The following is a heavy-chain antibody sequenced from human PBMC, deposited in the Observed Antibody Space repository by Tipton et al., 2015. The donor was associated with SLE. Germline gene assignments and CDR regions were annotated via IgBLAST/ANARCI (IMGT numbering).Heavy chain of an antibody. CDR3: ARLGSSWPLDC. D-gene: IGHD2-2*01. CDR1: GGSIISSRFY. V-gene: IGHV4-39*01. J-gene: IGHJ4*02. CDR2: IFYSGST. Sequence: TLSLTCTVSGGSIISSRFYWGWVRQPPGKGLEWVGNIFYSGSTYYNPSLKGRLTMSVDISKNQFSLQLTSVTAADSAVYYCARLGSSWPLDCWGQGALVTVSS.